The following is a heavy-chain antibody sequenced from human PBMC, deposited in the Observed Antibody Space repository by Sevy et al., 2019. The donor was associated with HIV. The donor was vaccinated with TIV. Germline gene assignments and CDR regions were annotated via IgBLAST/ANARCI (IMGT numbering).Heavy chain of an antibody. J-gene: IGHJ6*02. CDR2: IIPIFGTA. CDR1: GGTFSSYA. CDR3: ARGDIVVVPAAKQPYCYYGMDV. D-gene: IGHD2-2*01. Sequence: ASVKVSCKASGGTFSSYAISWVRQAPGQGLEWMGGIIPIFGTANYARKFQGRVTFTADESTSTACMELSSLRSEDRAVYYCARGDIVVVPAAKQPYCYYGMDVWGQGTMVTVSS. V-gene: IGHV1-69*13.